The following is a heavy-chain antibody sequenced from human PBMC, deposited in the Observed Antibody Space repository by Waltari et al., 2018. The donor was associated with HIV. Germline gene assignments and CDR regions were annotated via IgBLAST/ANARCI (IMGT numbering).Heavy chain of an antibody. V-gene: IGHV1-2*02. CDR3: AIFPLGFNV. CDR1: RSAPTDPNDHS. D-gene: IGHD3-3*01. Sequence: QARLEQSGAEVKKPGAALNISCSCSRSAPTDPNDHSIYWLRQAPGQGPEWMGWINTRTGGTMFVPRFQARISMAADTSRNTAYMALSSLTSNDTAIYYCAIFPLGFNVWGQGTLILVSS. J-gene: IGHJ4*02. CDR2: INTRTGGT.